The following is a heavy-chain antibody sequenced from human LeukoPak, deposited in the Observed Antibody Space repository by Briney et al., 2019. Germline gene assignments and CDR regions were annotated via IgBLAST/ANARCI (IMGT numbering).Heavy chain of an antibody. V-gene: IGHV4-39*01. CDR3: ARSDYYDYRQIDI. Sequence: SETLSLTCTVSGDSIITSSYYWGWIRQPPGKGLEWLGSIYYSGITHYNPSLKRRVTIYMDTSRNQFSLHLYSVTAADTAVFYCARSDYYDYRQIDIWGQGTLVTVSS. CDR2: IYYSGIT. CDR1: GDSIITSSYY. J-gene: IGHJ4*02. D-gene: IGHD3-22*01.